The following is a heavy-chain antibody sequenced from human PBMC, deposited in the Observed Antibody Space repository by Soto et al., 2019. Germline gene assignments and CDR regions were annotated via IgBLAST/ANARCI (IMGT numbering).Heavy chain of an antibody. V-gene: IGHV1-18*04. D-gene: IGHD2-2*01. CDR3: ARDPLKYCSSTSRPPYYYYVMDV. J-gene: IGHJ6*02. Sequence: ASVKVSCKASGYTFTSYGISWVRQAPGQGLEWMGWISAYNGNTNYAQKLQGRVTMTTDTSTSTAYMELRSLRSDDTAVYYCARDPLKYCSSTSRPPYYYYVMDVWGQGTTVTVSS. CDR1: GYTFTSYG. CDR2: ISAYNGNT.